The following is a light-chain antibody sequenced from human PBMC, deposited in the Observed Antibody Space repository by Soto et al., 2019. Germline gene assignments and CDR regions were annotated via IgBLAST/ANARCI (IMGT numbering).Light chain of an antibody. J-gene: IGKJ3*01. CDR3: QQYYTIPPA. V-gene: IGKV4-1*01. CDR2: WAS. CDR1: QSVLYSSNNKNY. Sequence: DILMTQSPDSLAVSLGERATINCKSSQSVLYSSNNKNYLAWYQQKPGQPPKLLIYWASTRESGVPDRFSGSGSGTDFTLTISSLQAEDVAVYYCQQYYTIPPAFGPGPTVDLK.